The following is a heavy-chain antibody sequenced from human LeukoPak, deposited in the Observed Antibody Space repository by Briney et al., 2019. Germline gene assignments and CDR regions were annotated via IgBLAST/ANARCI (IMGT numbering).Heavy chain of an antibody. J-gene: IGHJ4*02. CDR3: ARDFGGGYNPFGY. D-gene: IGHD5-24*01. Sequence: SETLSLTCTVSGGSISSSSYYWGWIRQPPGKGLEWIGSIYYSGSTYYNPSLKSRVTISVDTSKNQFSLKLSSVTAADTAVYYCARDFGGGYNPFGYWGQGTLVTVSS. CDR2: IYYSGST. V-gene: IGHV4-39*07. CDR1: GGSISSSSYY.